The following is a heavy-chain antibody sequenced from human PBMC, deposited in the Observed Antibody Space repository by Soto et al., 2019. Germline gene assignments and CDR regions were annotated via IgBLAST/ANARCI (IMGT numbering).Heavy chain of an antibody. Sequence: GGSLRLSCAASGFTFSSYAMSWVRQAPGKGLEWVSAISGSGGSTYYADSVTGRFTISRDNSKNTLYLQMNSLRAEDTAVYYCAKDSTFGFFNYWGQGTLVTVSS. CDR1: GFTFSSYA. CDR3: AKDSTFGFFNY. D-gene: IGHD3-3*01. V-gene: IGHV3-23*01. CDR2: ISGSGGST. J-gene: IGHJ4*02.